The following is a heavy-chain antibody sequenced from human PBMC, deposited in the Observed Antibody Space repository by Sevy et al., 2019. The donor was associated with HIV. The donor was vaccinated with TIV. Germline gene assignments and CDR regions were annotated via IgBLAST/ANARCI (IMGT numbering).Heavy chain of an antibody. CDR1: GFSFSTFG. J-gene: IGHJ5*02. CDR2: ISDDGTKT. D-gene: IGHD3-3*01. CDR3: AKNLGFDLWSAFSP. Sequence: GGSLRLSCAGAGFSFSTFGMHWVRQAPGKGLEWVALISDDGTKTYYGDSVQGRFTISRDNSRDTVYLQMNSLTTEDTALYYCAKNLGFDLWSAFSPWGRGTLVTVSS. V-gene: IGHV3-30*18.